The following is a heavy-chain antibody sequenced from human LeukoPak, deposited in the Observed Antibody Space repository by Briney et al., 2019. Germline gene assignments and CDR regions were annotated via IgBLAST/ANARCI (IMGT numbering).Heavy chain of an antibody. D-gene: IGHD6-13*01. CDR3: ARGDGSSWYSFDY. Sequence: GGSLRLSCEVSGFTVSSYWMHWVRQGPGKGLEWVARLSSDGRSTNYADFVKGRFTISRDNAKNTLYLQMNSLRAEDTAVYYCARGDGSSWYSFDYWGQGTLVTVSS. CDR1: GFTVSSYW. V-gene: IGHV3-74*01. J-gene: IGHJ4*02. CDR2: LSSDGRST.